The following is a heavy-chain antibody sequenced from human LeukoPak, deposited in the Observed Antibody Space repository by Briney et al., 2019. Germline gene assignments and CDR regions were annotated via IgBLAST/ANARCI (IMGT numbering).Heavy chain of an antibody. CDR1: GYTFTTYD. J-gene: IGHJ5*02. D-gene: IGHD6-19*01. V-gene: IGHV1-8*02. CDR2: MNPNSGNT. Sequence: ASVKVSCKASGYTFTTYDINWVRQATGQGLEWMEWMNPNSGNTGYTQKFQGRVTMTRNTSISTAYKELSSLRSEDTAVYYCARGRGSGHKENWFDPWGQGTLVTVSS. CDR3: ARGRGSGHKENWFDP.